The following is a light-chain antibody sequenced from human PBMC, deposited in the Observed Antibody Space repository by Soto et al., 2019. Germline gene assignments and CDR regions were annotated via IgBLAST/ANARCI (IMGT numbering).Light chain of an antibody. CDR1: NSDIGSYNL. Sequence: QSVLTQPASVSGSPGQSITISCTGTNSDIGSYNLVSWYQQHPGKAPKLMIYEGTKRPSGVSNRFSGSKSGNTASLTISGLQAEDEADYYCCSYAGSGTYAFGTGTKLTVL. V-gene: IGLV2-23*01. CDR2: EGT. CDR3: CSYAGSGTYA. J-gene: IGLJ1*01.